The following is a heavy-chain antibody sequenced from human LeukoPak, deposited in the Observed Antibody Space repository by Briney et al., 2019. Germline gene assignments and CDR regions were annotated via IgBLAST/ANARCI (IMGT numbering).Heavy chain of an antibody. J-gene: IGHJ6*03. CDR1: GFTFSDYY. CDR2: ISSSGSTI. Sequence: PGGSLRLSCAASGFTFSDYYMSWLRQAPGKGLEWVSYISSSGSTIYYADSVKGRFTISRDNAKNSLYLQMNSLRAEDTAVYYCARDGVEWELLPASYYYYYMDVWGKGTTVTVSS. V-gene: IGHV3-11*01. D-gene: IGHD1-26*01. CDR3: ARDGVEWELLPASYYYYYMDV.